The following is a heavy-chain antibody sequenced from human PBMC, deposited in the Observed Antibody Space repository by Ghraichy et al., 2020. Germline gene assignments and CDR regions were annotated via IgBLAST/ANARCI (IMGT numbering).Heavy chain of an antibody. D-gene: IGHD3-10*01. CDR2: IKKDGGEK. J-gene: IGHJ4*02. CDR1: GFTFISYY. Sequence: GESLNISCAASGFTFISYYMSWVRQAPGKGLEWVANIKKDGGEKYYVDSVKGRFTVSRDNAKNSLYLQMNSLRVEDTAVYYCVRDDGPGSFYFDFWGPGTLVIVSS. CDR3: VRDDGPGSFYFDF. V-gene: IGHV3-7*03.